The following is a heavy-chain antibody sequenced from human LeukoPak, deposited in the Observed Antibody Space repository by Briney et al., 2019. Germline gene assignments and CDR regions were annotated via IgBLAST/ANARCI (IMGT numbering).Heavy chain of an antibody. J-gene: IGHJ4*02. CDR1: GFTVTGNY. D-gene: IGHD3-9*01. CDR2: INWNGGST. V-gene: IGHV3-20*04. Sequence: PGGSLRLSCAASGFTVTGNYMSWVRQAPGKGLEWVSGINWNGGSTGYADSVKGRFTISRDNAKNSLYLQMNSLRAEDTAVYYCARLDILTGNYYYFNFWGQGTLVTVSS. CDR3: ARLDILTGNYYYFNF.